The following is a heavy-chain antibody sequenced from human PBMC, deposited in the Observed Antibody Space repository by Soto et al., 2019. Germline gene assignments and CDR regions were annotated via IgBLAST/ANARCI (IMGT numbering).Heavy chain of an antibody. J-gene: IGHJ3*02. Sequence: GGSLRLSCAASGFTFSSYGMHWVRQAPGKGLEWVAVIWYDGSNKYYADSVKGRFTISRDNSKNTLYLQMNSLRAEDTAVYYCARSRYCSSTSCPLHAFDIWGQGTMVTVSS. CDR3: ARSRYCSSTSCPLHAFDI. CDR2: IWYDGSNK. V-gene: IGHV3-33*01. CDR1: GFTFSSYG. D-gene: IGHD2-2*01.